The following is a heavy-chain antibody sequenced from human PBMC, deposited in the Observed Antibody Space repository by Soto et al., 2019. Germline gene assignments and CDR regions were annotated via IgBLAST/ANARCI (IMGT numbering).Heavy chain of an antibody. CDR2: IIPILGIA. J-gene: IGHJ4*02. Sequence: GASVKVXCKASGGTLSSYTISWVRQAPGQGLEWMGRIIPILGIANYAQKFQGRVTITADKSTSTAYMELSSLRSEDTAVYYCARLPTSSEHDYWGQGTLVTVSS. V-gene: IGHV1-69*02. CDR1: GGTLSSYT. CDR3: ARLPTSSEHDY.